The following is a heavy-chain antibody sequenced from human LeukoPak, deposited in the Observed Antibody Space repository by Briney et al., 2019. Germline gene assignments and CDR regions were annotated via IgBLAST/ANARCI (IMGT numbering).Heavy chain of an antibody. CDR3: AKEVGVTTRGSFAY. V-gene: IGHV3-30*02. CDR1: GFTFSIYV. Sequence: PGGSLRLSCAASGFTFSIYVMSWVRQAPGKGLEWVAFIRYDGSNQYYADSVKGRFTISRDSSKNTLYLQMNSLRDEDTAVYYCAKEVGVTTRGSFAYWGQGTLVTVSS. J-gene: IGHJ4*02. D-gene: IGHD1-26*01. CDR2: IRYDGSNQ.